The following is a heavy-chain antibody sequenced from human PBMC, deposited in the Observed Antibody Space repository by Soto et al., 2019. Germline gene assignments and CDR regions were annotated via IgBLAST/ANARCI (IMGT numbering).Heavy chain of an antibody. CDR1: GFTFSSYA. V-gene: IGHV3-23*01. CDR2: ISGSGGST. CDR3: AKDPLIVVVVAATTESYFDY. Sequence: ESGGGLVQPGGSLRLSCAASGFTFSSYAMSWVRQAPGKGLEWVSAISGSGGSTYYADSVKGRFTISRDNSKNTLYLQMNSLRAEDTAVYYCAKDPLIVVVVAATTESYFDYWGQGTLVTVSS. D-gene: IGHD2-15*01. J-gene: IGHJ4*02.